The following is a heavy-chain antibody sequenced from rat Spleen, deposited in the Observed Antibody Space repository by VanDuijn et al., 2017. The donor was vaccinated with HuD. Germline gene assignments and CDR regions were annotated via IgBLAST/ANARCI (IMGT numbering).Heavy chain of an antibody. CDR1: GFTFSDFY. CDR3: VRQGYLRDWYFDF. CDR2: ISYDGSNT. D-gene: IGHD2-5*01. V-gene: IGHV5-29*01. J-gene: IGHJ1*01. Sequence: EVHLVESDGGLVQPGRSLKLSCATSGFTFSDFYMAWVRQAPTKVLDWVASISYDGSNTYYRDSVKGRFTISRDNGRSTLYLELDSLRSEDMATYYCVRQGYLRDWYFDFWGPGTMVTVSS.